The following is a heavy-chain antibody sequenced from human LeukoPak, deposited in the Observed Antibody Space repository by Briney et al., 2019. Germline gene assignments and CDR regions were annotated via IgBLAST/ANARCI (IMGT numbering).Heavy chain of an antibody. CDR3: TRDRHNNNYDSRRPDQ. CDR2: IRSKANSYAT. Sequence: GGSLRLSCAASGFTFSGSAMHWVRQASGKGLEWVGRIRSKANSYATAYAASVKGRFTISRDDSKSIAYLEMDSLKTEDTAVYYCTRDRHNNNYDSRRPDQWGQGTLVTVSS. CDR1: GFTFSGSA. D-gene: IGHD3-22*01. V-gene: IGHV3-73*01. J-gene: IGHJ4*02.